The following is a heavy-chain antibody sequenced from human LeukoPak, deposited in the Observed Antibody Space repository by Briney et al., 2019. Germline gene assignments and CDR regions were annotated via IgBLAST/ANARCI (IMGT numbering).Heavy chain of an antibody. CDR2: IYYSGST. V-gene: IGHV4-39*01. CDR3: ARLPGGAPDY. J-gene: IGHJ4*02. D-gene: IGHD4-23*01. Sequence: PSETLSLTCTVSGGSISSSSYYWGWIRQPPGTGLEWIGSIYYSGSTYYNPSLKSRVTISVDTSKNQFSLKLSSVTAADTAVYYCARLPGGAPDYWDQGTLVTVSS. CDR1: GGSISSSSYY.